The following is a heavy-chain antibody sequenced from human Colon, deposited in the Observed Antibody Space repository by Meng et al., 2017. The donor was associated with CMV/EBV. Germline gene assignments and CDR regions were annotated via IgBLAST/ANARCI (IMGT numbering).Heavy chain of an antibody. CDR1: GYPFTHNH. J-gene: IGHJ4*02. V-gene: IGHV1-2*02. Sequence: MRLSQVGTEEKKPRALVKCARKTSGYPFTHNHLHWVQQAPGQGLAGMGWIYPQDGGTYFAQKFQDRVPLTRDTSLTTAYMELSGLTSDDTASYYCVRESWYFDFWGEGTLVTVSS. D-gene: IGHD6-13*01. CDR3: VRESWYFDF. CDR2: IYPQDGGT.